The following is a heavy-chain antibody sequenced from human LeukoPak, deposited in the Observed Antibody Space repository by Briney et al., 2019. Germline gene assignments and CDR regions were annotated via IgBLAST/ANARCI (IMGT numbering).Heavy chain of an antibody. CDR2: IIPIFGTA. Sequence: SVKVSCKASGYTFTGYYMHWVRQAPGQGLEWMGGIIPIFGTANYAQKFQGRVTITADESTSTAYMELSSLRSEDTAVYYCARDSPQYGLEYFQHWGQGTLVTVSS. V-gene: IGHV1-69*13. J-gene: IGHJ1*01. CDR3: ARDSPQYGLEYFQH. CDR1: GYTFTGYY. D-gene: IGHD4-17*01.